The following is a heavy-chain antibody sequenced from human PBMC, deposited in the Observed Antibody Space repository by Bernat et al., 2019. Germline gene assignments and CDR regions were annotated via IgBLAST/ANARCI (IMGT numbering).Heavy chain of an antibody. V-gene: IGHV1-46*01. Sequence: KASGYTFTSYYMHWVRQAPGQGLEWMGIINPSGVSTSYSQKFQGRVTITRETPTSTVYMELSSLRSEDTAVYYCARHYYDSSRWAFDIWGQGTMV. CDR2: INPSGVST. D-gene: IGHD3-22*01. J-gene: IGHJ3*02. CDR3: ARHYYDSSRWAFDI. CDR1: GYTFTSYY.